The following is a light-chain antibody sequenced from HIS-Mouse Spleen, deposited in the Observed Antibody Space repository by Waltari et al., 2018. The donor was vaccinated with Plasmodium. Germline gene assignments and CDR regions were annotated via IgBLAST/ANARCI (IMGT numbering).Light chain of an antibody. V-gene: IGLV3-1*01. CDR1: QLGDKY. J-gene: IGLJ2*01. CDR2: QDS. Sequence: SYELTQPPSVSVSPGQTASITCSGDQLGDKYACWYQQKPGQSPVLGIYQDSKRPSGIPERFSGSNSGNTATLTISGTQAMDEADYYCQAWDSRVFGGGTKLTVL. CDR3: QAWDSRV.